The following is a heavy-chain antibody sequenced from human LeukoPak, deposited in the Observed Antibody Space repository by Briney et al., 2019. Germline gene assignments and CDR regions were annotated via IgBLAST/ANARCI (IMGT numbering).Heavy chain of an antibody. CDR2: KQXGSEK. V-gene: IGHV3-7*01. J-gene: IGHJ1*01. CDR3: ARDLRQLSIAGDRSEYFQH. Sequence: KQXGSEKYYVDSVKGRFTISRDNAKNSLYLQMNSLRAEDTAVYYCARDLRQLSIAGDRSEYFQHWGQGTLVTVSS. D-gene: IGHD6-6*01.